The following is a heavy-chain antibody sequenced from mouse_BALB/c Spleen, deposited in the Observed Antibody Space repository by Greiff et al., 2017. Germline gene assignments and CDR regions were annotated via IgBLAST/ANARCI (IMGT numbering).Heavy chain of an antibody. Sequence: EVNVVESGGGLVQPGGSRKLSCAASGFTFSSFGMHWVRQAPEKGLEWVAYISSGSSTIYYADTVKGRFTISRDNPKNTLFLQMTSLRSEDTAMYYCARSGGSSYVYFDYWGQGTTLTVSS. V-gene: IGHV5-17*02. CDR3: ARSGGSSYVYFDY. CDR1: GFTFSSFG. J-gene: IGHJ2*01. D-gene: IGHD1-1*01. CDR2: ISSGSSTI.